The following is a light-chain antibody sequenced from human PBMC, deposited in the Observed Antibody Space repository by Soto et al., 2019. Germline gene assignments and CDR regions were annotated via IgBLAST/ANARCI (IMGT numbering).Light chain of an antibody. CDR3: QQFSSYPLT. V-gene: IGKV3-15*01. CDR1: QSLSTN. CDR2: GAS. J-gene: IGKJ4*01. Sequence: EIVMTQSPATLSVSPGERATLSCRASQSLSTNLAWYQQKPGQAPRLLIYGASTRATGIPARFSGSGSGTDFTLTISRLEPEDFAVYYCQQFSSYPLTFGGGTKVDIK.